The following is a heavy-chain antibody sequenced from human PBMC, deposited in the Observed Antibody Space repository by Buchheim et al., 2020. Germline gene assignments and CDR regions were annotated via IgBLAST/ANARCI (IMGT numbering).Heavy chain of an antibody. D-gene: IGHD4/OR15-4a*01. CDR1: VGSFSGYY. J-gene: IGHJ4*02. V-gene: IGHV4-34*01. Sequence: QEQLQQWGAGLLKPSETLSLTCAVYVGSFSGYYWSWFRQSPATGLEWIGEIDHSGSVIYNPSLKSRLTLSVDTSKNQFSFHLASVTAADTAVYFCARGPYGDVRPRCRRLFDYWGQGTL. CDR2: IDHSGSV. CDR3: ARGPYGDVRPRCRRLFDY.